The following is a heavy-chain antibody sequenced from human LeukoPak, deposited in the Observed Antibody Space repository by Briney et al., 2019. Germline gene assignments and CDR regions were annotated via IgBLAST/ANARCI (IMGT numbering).Heavy chain of an antibody. V-gene: IGHV4-59*01. CDR1: GGSISSYY. Sequence: PSETLSLTCAVSGGSISSYYWSWIRQPPGKGLEWIGYISYSGSTNYNPSLKSRVTISLDTSKNQFSLKLSSVTAADTAVYYCARGVGYGSPYYFAYWGQGTLVTVSS. J-gene: IGHJ4*02. D-gene: IGHD3-10*01. CDR2: ISYSGST. CDR3: ARGVGYGSPYYFAY.